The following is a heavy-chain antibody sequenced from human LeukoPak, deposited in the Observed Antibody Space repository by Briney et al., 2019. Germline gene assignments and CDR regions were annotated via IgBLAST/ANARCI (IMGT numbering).Heavy chain of an antibody. CDR2: IYYSGST. D-gene: IGHD4-11*01. Sequence: PSETLSLTCAVSGYSISSGYYWGWIRQPPGKGLEWIGRIYYSGSTYYNPSLKSRVTISVDTSKNQFSLKLSSVTAADTAVYYCASGPTVTTIDYWGQGTLVTVSS. CDR3: ASGPTVTTIDY. CDR1: GYSISSGYY. J-gene: IGHJ4*02. V-gene: IGHV4-38-2*01.